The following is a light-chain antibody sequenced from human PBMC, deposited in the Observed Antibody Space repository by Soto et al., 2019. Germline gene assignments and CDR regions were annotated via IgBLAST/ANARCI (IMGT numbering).Light chain of an antibody. J-gene: IGLJ2*01. CDR3: GSWDTSLSGII. V-gene: IGLV1-47*01. CDR1: SSNIGSNY. Sequence: QSVLTQPPSASGTPGQRVNISCSGSSSNIGSNYVYWYRQFPGTAPKLLIQRNNQRPSGVPARFSGSKSGTSATLDISGLQTGDEADYYCGSWDTSLSGIIFGGGTQLTVL. CDR2: RNN.